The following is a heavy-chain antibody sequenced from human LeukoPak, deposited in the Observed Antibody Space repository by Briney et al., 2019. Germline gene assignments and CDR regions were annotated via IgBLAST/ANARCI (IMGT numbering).Heavy chain of an antibody. D-gene: IGHD3-10*01. CDR2: IYYIGSI. CDR3: ASPIITMVRGVIIHSFDY. CDR1: GGSISSSSYY. V-gene: IGHV4-39*01. J-gene: IGHJ4*02. Sequence: SETLSLTCTVSGGSISSSSYYWGWIRQPPGKGLEWIGSIYYIGSIYYNPSLKSRVTISVDTSKNQFSLQLSSVTAADTAVYYCASPIITMVRGVIIHSFDYWGQGTLVTVSS.